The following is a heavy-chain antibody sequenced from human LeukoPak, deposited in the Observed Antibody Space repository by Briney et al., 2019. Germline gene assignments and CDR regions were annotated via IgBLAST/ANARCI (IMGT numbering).Heavy chain of an antibody. J-gene: IGHJ5*02. Sequence: GGSLRLSCAASGFTVSSNYMSWVRQAPGKGLEWVSVIYSGGSTYYADSVKGRFTISRDNSKNTLYLQMNSLRAEDTAVYYCARESITMVRGVPDHRFDPWGQGTLVTVSS. D-gene: IGHD3-10*01. CDR1: GFTVSSNY. CDR2: IYSGGST. CDR3: ARESITMVRGVPDHRFDP. V-gene: IGHV3-53*01.